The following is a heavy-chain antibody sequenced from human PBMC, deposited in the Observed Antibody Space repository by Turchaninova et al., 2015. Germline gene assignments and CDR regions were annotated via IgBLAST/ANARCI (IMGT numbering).Heavy chain of an antibody. CDR2: INHSGST. Sequence: ETLSLTCAVYGGSFSGYYWSWIRQPPGKGLEWIGEINHSGSTNYNPSLKSRVTISVDTSKNQFSRKLSSVTAADTAVYYCARGIAARSYYYYYYGMDVWGQGTTVTVS. CDR3: ARGIAARSYYYYYYGMDV. J-gene: IGHJ6*02. D-gene: IGHD6-6*01. CDR1: GGSFSGYY. V-gene: IGHV4-34*01.